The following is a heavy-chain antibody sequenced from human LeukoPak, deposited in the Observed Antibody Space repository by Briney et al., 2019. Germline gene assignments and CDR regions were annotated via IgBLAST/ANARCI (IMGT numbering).Heavy chain of an antibody. Sequence: SETLSLTCTVSGGSISSSSYYWGWIRQPPGTGLEWIGSIYYSGSTYYNPSLKSRVTISVDTSKNQFSLKLSSVTAADTAVYYCARDGVMVIGYFADWGQGTLVTVSS. CDR2: IYYSGST. V-gene: IGHV4-39*07. CDR1: GGSISSSSYY. CDR3: ARDGVMVIGYFAD. D-gene: IGHD3-22*01. J-gene: IGHJ4*02.